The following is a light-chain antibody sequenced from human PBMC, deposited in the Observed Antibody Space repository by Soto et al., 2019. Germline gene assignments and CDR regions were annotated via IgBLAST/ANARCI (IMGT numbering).Light chain of an antibody. CDR1: ESVTSNY. J-gene: IGKJ1*01. Sequence: EVVLTQSPGTVSLSPGERATLSCRASESVTSNYLAWYQQKPGQAPRLLIYAASSRASCIPDRFSDSGSGTDFTLSIRRVESEDFSVYYCQHYGRSVPWTFGQGTKVEIK. CDR3: QHYGRSVPWT. CDR2: AAS. V-gene: IGKV3-20*01.